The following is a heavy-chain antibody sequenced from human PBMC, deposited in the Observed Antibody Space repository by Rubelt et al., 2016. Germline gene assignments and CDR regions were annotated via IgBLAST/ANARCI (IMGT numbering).Heavy chain of an antibody. D-gene: IGHD3-22*01. V-gene: IGHV3-72*01. Sequence: GGSLRLSCAASGFTFSDHYMDWVRQAPGKGLEWVGRTRNKAASYTTEYGASVEGRFSISRDDSKSSLYLQMNSLRAEDTAVYYCAKDNPRGANTGSGYYGCIDYWGQGTLVTVSS. CDR1: GFTFSDHY. CDR2: TRNKAASYTT. J-gene: IGHJ4*02. CDR3: AKDNPRGANTGSGYYGCIDY.